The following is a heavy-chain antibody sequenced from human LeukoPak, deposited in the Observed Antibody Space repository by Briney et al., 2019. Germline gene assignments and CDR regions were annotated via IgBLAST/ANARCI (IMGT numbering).Heavy chain of an antibody. CDR2: INHVGSS. CDR3: ARGVSTPSDTGDYGGGYCYFDN. D-gene: IGHD4-17*01. V-gene: IGHV4-34*01. J-gene: IGHJ4*03. Sequence: SGTLSLTCAVNGGSLSNYQWTWIRQSPEKGLEWIGKINHVGSSNYNPSLKSRVAVSLEAPKNQFSLELRSVTAADTAVYYCARGVSTPSDTGDYGGGYCYFDNWGQGILVTVSS. CDR1: GGSLSNYQ.